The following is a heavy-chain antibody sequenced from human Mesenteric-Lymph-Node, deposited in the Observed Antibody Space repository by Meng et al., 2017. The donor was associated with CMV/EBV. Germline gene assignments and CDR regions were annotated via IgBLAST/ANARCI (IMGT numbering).Heavy chain of an antibody. CDR1: GGNFSSDA. CDR2: IIPILGIA. V-gene: IGHV1-69*04. Sequence: SGGNFSSDAISGVRQAPGQGLEWMGRIIPILGIANYAQKFQGRVTITADKSTSTAYMELSSLRSEDTAVYYCARDRGIVVDNLPFDYWGQGTLVTVSS. D-gene: IGHD2-21*01. CDR3: ARDRGIVVDNLPFDY. J-gene: IGHJ4*02.